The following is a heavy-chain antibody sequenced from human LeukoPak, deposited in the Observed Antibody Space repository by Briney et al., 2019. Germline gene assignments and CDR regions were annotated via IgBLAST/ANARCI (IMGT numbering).Heavy chain of an antibody. CDR2: IQYDGGNT. J-gene: IGHJ4*02. V-gene: IGHV3-30*02. CDR1: GFTFSIYG. Sequence: GGSLRLSCAASGFTFSIYGMSWVRQARGRGLEWVTFIQYDGGNTYYADSVKGRFTISRDNSKNTLYLQMNSLRGEDTAVYYCAKIVPAADLGYWGQGTLVTVSS. D-gene: IGHD2-2*01. CDR3: AKIVPAADLGY.